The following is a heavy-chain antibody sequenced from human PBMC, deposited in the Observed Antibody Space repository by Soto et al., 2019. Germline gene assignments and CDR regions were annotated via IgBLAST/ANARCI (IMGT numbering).Heavy chain of an antibody. CDR3: ARDRGGNWAPFDY. CDR2: ISSSSSYI. Sequence: PGGSLRLSGAASGFTFSSYSMNWVRQAPGKGLEWVSSISSSSSYIYYADSVKGRFTISRDNAKNSLYLQMNSLRAEDTAVYYCARDRGGNWAPFDYWGQGTLVTVSS. V-gene: IGHV3-21*01. D-gene: IGHD7-27*01. CDR1: GFTFSSYS. J-gene: IGHJ4*02.